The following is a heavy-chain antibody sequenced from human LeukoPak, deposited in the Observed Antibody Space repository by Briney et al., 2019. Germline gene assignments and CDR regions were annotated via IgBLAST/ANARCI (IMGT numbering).Heavy chain of an antibody. CDR1: GYTFTGYG. V-gene: IGHV1-18*01. Sequence: ASVKVSCKTSGYTFTGYGISWVRQAPGQGLEWMAWISSLNGDTKYAQKFQGRVTVTTDRSTSTAYMELRSLRSDDTAVYSCARGWDSSSLDRYNWFDPWGQGTLVTVSS. J-gene: IGHJ5*02. D-gene: IGHD6-13*01. CDR3: ARGWDSSSLDRYNWFDP. CDR2: ISSLNGDT.